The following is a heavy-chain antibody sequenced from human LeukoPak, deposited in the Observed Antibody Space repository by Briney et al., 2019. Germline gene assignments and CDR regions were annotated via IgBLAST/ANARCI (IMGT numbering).Heavy chain of an antibody. D-gene: IGHD3-16*01. J-gene: IGHJ5*02. CDR2: IDHTGST. CDR1: GGYLSGWY. Sequence: PSETLSLPCTVSGGYLSGWYWNWIRQPPGKGLEWIGYIDHTGSTNYKASFKGRVTISVDRSQNKMSLKVRSVTAADTAVYYCARGLGTGRDPWGQGTLVIVSA. V-gene: IGHV4-59*01. CDR3: ARGLGTGRDP.